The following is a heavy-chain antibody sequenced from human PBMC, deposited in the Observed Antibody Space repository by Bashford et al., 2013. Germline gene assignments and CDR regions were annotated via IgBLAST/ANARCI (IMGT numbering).Heavy chain of an antibody. J-gene: IGHJ6*02. CDR2: AVRRGDVA. CDR1: GFTFIDYA. V-gene: IGHV3-11*04. D-gene: IGHD6-19*01. CDR3: ASLGGQWLDTNYYYYGMDV. Sequence: GVLRLSCAASGFTFIDYAMSWSAGSGRAGVISYAVRRGDVAYYADSVRGRFVSSRDNAKNSLYLQMNSLRAEDTAVYYCASLGGQWLDTNYYYYGMDVWGQGTTVTVSS.